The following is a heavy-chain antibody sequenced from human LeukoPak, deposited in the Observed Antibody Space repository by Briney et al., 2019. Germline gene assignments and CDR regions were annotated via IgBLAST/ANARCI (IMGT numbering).Heavy chain of an antibody. J-gene: IGHJ6*02. CDR1: GFTFSSYS. V-gene: IGHV3-21*01. D-gene: IGHD2-2*01. CDR3: ARVVPAAIEDRYYYYGMDV. Sequence: PGGSLRPSCAASGFTFSSYSMNWVRQAPGKGLEWVSSISSSSSYIYYADSVKGRFTISRDNAKNSLYLQMNSLRAEDTAVYYCARVVPAAIEDRYYYYGMDVWGQGTTVTVPS. CDR2: ISSSSSYI.